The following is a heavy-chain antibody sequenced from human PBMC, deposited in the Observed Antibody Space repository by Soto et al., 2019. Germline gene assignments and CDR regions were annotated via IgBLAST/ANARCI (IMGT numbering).Heavy chain of an antibody. Sequence: HPGGSLRLSCAASGFTFSSYAMHWVRQAPGKGLEWVAVISYDGSNKYYADSVKGRFTISRDNSKNTLYLQMNSLRAEDTAVYYCARANVEMATIGLAADYWGQGTLVTVSS. V-gene: IGHV3-30-3*01. CDR2: ISYDGSNK. J-gene: IGHJ4*02. CDR3: ARANVEMATIGLAADY. CDR1: GFTFSSYA. D-gene: IGHD5-12*01.